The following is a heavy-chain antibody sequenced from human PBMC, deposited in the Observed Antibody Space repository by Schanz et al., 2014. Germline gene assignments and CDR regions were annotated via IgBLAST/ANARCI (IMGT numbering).Heavy chain of an antibody. CDR2: MNPNIGNA. D-gene: IGHD2-21*02. CDR3: ARITSYCNRGDCYFDS. CDR1: GYTFTNYD. J-gene: IGHJ4*02. V-gene: IGHV1-8*01. Sequence: QVQLVQSGAEVVEPGASVKVSCKASGYTFTNYDINWVRQTTGQGLEWMGWMNPNIGNAGYDQKIRGSITMTGDTSISTAYMELSSLRSEDTAIYYCARITSYCNRGDCYFDSWGQGTLVTVSS.